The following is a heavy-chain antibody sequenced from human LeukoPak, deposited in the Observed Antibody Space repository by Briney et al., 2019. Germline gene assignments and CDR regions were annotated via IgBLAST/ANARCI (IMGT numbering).Heavy chain of an antibody. Sequence: ASVKVSCKASGYTFTGYYMHWVRQAPGQGLEWMGWINPNSGGTNYAQKFQGWVTMTRDTSISTAYMELSRLRSDDTAVYYCARDGYGDRHAFDIWGQGTMVTVSS. D-gene: IGHD4-17*01. CDR2: INPNSGGT. V-gene: IGHV1-2*04. CDR1: GYTFTGYY. CDR3: ARDGYGDRHAFDI. J-gene: IGHJ3*02.